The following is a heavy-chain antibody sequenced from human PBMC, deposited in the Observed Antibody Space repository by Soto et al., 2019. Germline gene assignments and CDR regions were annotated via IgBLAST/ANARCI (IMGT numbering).Heavy chain of an antibody. CDR1: GGSISSYY. CDR3: ARESRSVTIFGVVITRYYYYGMDV. CDR2: IYYSGST. J-gene: IGHJ6*02. V-gene: IGHV4-59*12. Sequence: SETLSLTCTVSGGSISSYYWSWIRQPPGKGLEWIGYIYYSGSTNYNPSLKSRVTISVDTSKNQFSLKLSSVTAADTAVYYCARESRSVTIFGVVITRYYYYGMDVWGQGTTVTVSS. D-gene: IGHD3-3*01.